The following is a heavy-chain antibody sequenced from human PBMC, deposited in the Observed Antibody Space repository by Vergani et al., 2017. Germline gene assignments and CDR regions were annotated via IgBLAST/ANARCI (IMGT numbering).Heavy chain of an antibody. CDR3: AREGAYCGGDCYLGAGY. CDR1: GGTFSSYA. D-gene: IGHD2-21*02. CDR2: IIPIFGTA. J-gene: IGHJ4*02. Sequence: QVQLVQSGAEVKKPGSSVKVSCKASGGTFSSYANSWVRQAPGQGLEWMGGIIPIFGTANYAQKFQGRVTITADESTSTAYMELSSLRSEDTAVYYCAREGAYCGGDCYLGAGYWGQGTLVTVSS. V-gene: IGHV1-69*01.